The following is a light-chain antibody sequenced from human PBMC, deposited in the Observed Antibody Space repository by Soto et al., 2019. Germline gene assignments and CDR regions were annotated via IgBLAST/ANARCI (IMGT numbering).Light chain of an antibody. Sequence: IVNTQSPATLSVSPVERATLSCRASQSVNSNLAWYQQKAGQAPRLLIYGTSTRATGIPARFSGSGSGTDFTLTISSLQFEDFAVYYCQQYNNWPRKFGQGTKVDIK. V-gene: IGKV3-15*01. CDR3: QQYNNWPRK. CDR1: QSVNSN. J-gene: IGKJ1*01. CDR2: GTS.